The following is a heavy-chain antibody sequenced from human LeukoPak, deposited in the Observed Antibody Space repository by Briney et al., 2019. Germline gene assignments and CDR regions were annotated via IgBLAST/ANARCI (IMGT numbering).Heavy chain of an antibody. CDR2: IYYSGST. D-gene: IGHD3-22*01. CDR1: GGSISSGDYY. J-gene: IGHJ4*02. CDR3: ARDERDDRSA. V-gene: IGHV4-30-4*01. Sequence: SETLSLTCTVSGGSISSGDYYWSWIRQPPGKGLEWIGYIYYSGSTYYNPSLRSRVTISVDTSKNQFSLKLSSVTAADTAVYYCARDERDDRSAWGQGTLVTVSS.